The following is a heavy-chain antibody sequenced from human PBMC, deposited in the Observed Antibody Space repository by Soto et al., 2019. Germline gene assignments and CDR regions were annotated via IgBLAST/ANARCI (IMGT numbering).Heavy chain of an antibody. CDR3: ARGRYFGWSFRFDP. CDR2: INHSGST. Sequence: QVQLQQWGAGLLKPSETLSLTCAVYGGSFSGYYWSWIRQPPGKGLEWIGEINHSGSTNYNPSLKSRVTISVDTSKNQFSLKLSSVTAADTAVYYCARGRYFGWSFRFDPWGQGTLVTVSS. J-gene: IGHJ5*02. CDR1: GGSFSGYY. D-gene: IGHD3-9*01. V-gene: IGHV4-34*01.